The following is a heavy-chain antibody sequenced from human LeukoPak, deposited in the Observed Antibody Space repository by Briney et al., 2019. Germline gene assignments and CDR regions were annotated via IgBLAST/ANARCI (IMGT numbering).Heavy chain of an antibody. D-gene: IGHD3-22*01. CDR1: GGSFSGYY. CDR3: ARWQFILVDDSSGYYSH. V-gene: IGHV4-34*01. J-gene: IGHJ4*02. CDR2: INHSGST. Sequence: SETLSLTCAVYGGSFSGYYWSWIRQPPGKGLEWIGEINHSGSTNYNPSLKSRVTISVDTSKNQFSLKLSSVAAADTAVYYCARWQFILVDDSSGYYSHWGQGTLVTVSS.